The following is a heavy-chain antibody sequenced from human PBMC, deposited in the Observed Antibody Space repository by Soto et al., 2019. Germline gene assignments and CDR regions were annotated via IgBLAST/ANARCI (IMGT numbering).Heavy chain of an antibody. CDR2: IYYSGST. V-gene: IGHV4-31*03. CDR3: ARQVSRFLELSEPY. J-gene: IGHJ4*02. CDR1: GGSISSGGYY. D-gene: IGHD3-3*01. Sequence: SETLSLTCTVSGGSISSGGYYWSWIRQHPGKGLEWIGYIYYSGSTYYNPSLKSRVTISVDTSKNQFSLKLSSVTAADTAVYYCARQVSRFLELSEPYWGQGTLVTVSS.